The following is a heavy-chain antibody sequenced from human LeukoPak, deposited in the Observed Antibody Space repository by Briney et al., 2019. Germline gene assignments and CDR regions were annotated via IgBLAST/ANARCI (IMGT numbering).Heavy chain of an antibody. Sequence: GGSLRLSCGASGFXFSNYSMHWVRQAPGKGLEWVSAICSSSSIIHYADSVKGRFTISRENGKNSLFLQMNSLRDEDTAVYYCARDYSSNWLFDYWGQGTLVTVSS. CDR1: GFXFSNYS. V-gene: IGHV3-48*02. J-gene: IGHJ4*02. D-gene: IGHD6-13*01. CDR2: ICSSSSII. CDR3: ARDYSSNWLFDY.